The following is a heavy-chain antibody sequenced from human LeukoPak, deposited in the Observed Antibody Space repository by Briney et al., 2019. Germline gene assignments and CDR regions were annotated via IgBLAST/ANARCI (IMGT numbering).Heavy chain of an antibody. CDR2: IKGDGSEK. CDR1: GFTFSNNW. V-gene: IGHV3-7*01. J-gene: IGHJ4*02. CDR3: ARLIGTTNFDY. D-gene: IGHD1-7*01. Sequence: GGSXRLSCAAFGFTFSNNWMSWVRQAPGKGLEWVANIKGDGSEKYYVDSVKGRFTISRDNAKNSLYLQMNSLRAEDTAVYYCARLIGTTNFDYWGQGTLVTVSS.